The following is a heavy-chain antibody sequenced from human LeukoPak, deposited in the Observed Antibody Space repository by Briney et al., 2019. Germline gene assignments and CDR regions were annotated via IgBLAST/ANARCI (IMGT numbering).Heavy chain of an antibody. D-gene: IGHD2-15*01. CDR1: GGSFSSYY. Sequence: PSETLSLTCTVSGGSFSSYYWSWIRQPPGKGLECIWYIYYSGSTNYNPSPKSRVIISVDTSKTQFSLKLSSVTAADTAVYYCARAVVAATTYFDYWGQGTLVTVSS. J-gene: IGHJ4*02. V-gene: IGHV4-59*01. CDR3: ARAVVAATTYFDY. CDR2: IYYSGST.